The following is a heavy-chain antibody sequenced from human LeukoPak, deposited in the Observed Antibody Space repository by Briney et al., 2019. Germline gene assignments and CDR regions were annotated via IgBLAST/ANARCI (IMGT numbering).Heavy chain of an antibody. Sequence: SETLSLTCIVSDGSISSYYWSWIRQPPGKGLEYIGYVSYSGNANYNPSLKSRVTLSVDTSKNQFSLRLTSVTAADTAVYYCARVGSYNFDSWGQGTLVTVSS. CDR3: ARVGSYNFDS. CDR2: VSYSGNA. V-gene: IGHV4-59*01. D-gene: IGHD1-26*01. CDR1: DGSISSYY. J-gene: IGHJ4*02.